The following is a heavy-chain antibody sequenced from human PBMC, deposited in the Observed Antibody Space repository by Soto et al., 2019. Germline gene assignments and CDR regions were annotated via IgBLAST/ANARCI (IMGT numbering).Heavy chain of an antibody. CDR2: IGGSGDDT. V-gene: IGHV3-23*01. CDR3: AKESYHRRTDFDY. Sequence: EVQVLESGGGLVQPGGSLRLACTASGFTFSRCAMSWVRQAPGKGLEWVSGIGGSGDDTHYADSVKGRFTISRDNSKNTLYLQMNSLRAEDTAVYYCAKESYHRRTDFDYWGQGTLVTVSS. CDR1: GFTFSRCA. J-gene: IGHJ4*02. D-gene: IGHD1-1*01.